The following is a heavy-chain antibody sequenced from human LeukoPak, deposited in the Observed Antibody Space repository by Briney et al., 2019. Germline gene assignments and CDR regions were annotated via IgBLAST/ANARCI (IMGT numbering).Heavy chain of an antibody. J-gene: IGHJ3*02. CDR1: GFTFSTYS. D-gene: IGHD5-12*01. V-gene: IGHV3-48*01. CDR2: IDTSSSTI. CDR3: ARGDLVVASRGFAFDI. Sequence: GGSLRLSCAASGFTFSTYSMNWVRQAPEKGLEWVSYIDTSSSTIYYADSVKGRFTISRDNAKNSLYLQMNSLRAEDTAVYYCARGDLVVASRGFAFDIWGQGTMVTVSS.